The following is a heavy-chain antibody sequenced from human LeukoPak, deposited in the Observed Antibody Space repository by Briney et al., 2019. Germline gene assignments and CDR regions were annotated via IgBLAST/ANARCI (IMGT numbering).Heavy chain of an antibody. Sequence: ASVKVSCKASGYTFTSYHMHWVRQAPGQGLEWMGIINPSGGSTSYAQKFQGRVTMTRDRSTRTVCMELSSLRFEDTAVYYCARGFTPGIAAAADYWGQGTLVTVSS. D-gene: IGHD6-13*01. V-gene: IGHV1-46*01. CDR2: INPSGGST. J-gene: IGHJ4*02. CDR3: ARGFTPGIAAAADY. CDR1: GYTFTSYH.